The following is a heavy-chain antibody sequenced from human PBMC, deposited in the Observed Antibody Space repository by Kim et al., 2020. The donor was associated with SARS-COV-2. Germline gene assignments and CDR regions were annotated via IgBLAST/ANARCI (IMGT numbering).Heavy chain of an antibody. CDR2: IYYSGST. J-gene: IGHJ4*02. V-gene: IGHV4-59*01. CDR1: GGSISSYY. Sequence: SETLSLTCTVSGGSISSYYWSWIRQPPGKGLEWIGYIYYSGSTNYNPSLKSRVTISVDTSKNQFSLKLSSVTAADTAVYYCARTRNLGIPNYYYFDYWGQGTLVTVSS. D-gene: IGHD7-27*01. CDR3: ARTRNLGIPNYYYFDY.